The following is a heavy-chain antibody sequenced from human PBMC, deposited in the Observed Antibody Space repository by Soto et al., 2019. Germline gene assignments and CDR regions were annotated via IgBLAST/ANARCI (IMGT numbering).Heavy chain of an antibody. V-gene: IGHV3-30*18. CDR2: ISNDGSNK. J-gene: IGHJ4*02. CDR3: ANDRVNEHSSGWPQGH. Sequence: QVQLVESGGGVVQPGRSLRLSCAASGFTFSGYGMHWVRQAPGKGLEWVAVISNDGSNKYYVDSVKGRFTISRDNSKNTLDLKMNSLRAEDTAVYYCANDRVNEHSSGWPQGHWGQGTLVTVSS. D-gene: IGHD6-19*01. CDR1: GFTFSGYG.